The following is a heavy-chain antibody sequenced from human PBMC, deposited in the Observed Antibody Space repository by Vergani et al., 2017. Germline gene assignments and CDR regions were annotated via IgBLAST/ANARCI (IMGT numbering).Heavy chain of an antibody. J-gene: IGHJ4*02. D-gene: IGHD3-16*02. V-gene: IGHV4-30-2*01. CDR1: GGSISSGAFS. CDR3: ARGNLDYYDYVWGSYRHRPYYFDY. CDR2: IFQSGSP. Sequence: QLQLQESGSGLVKPSQTLSLNCAASGGSISSGAFSWGWIRQPPGRGLQWIGHIFQSGSPDYNASLKSRVNISLDKSKNHFSLSLSSVTAADTAVYYCARGNLDYYDYVWGSYRHRPYYFDYWGQGTLVTVSS.